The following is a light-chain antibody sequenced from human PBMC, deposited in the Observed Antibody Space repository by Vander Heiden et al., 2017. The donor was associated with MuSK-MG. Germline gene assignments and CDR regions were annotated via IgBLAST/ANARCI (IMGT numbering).Light chain of an antibody. CDR3: QAADSSTFYV. Sequence: SYALTQPPSVSVSPGKTASITCSGDNLGDKYACCYQQTPAQSLVLVIYDDSKRPSGLPGRFSGSNSGNTATLTISGTQAMDEADYYFQAADSSTFYVFGTGTKVTVL. V-gene: IGLV3-1*01. J-gene: IGLJ1*01. CDR1: NLGDKY. CDR2: DDS.